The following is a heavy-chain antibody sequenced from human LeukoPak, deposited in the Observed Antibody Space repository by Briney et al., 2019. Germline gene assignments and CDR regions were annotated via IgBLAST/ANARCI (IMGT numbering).Heavy chain of an antibody. Sequence: SETLSLTCTASGASMTSYHWFWIRQPPGKGLEWIWHIFYTGSTTYNPSVKSRLTISIDTSKNTLSLKLTTLTAADTAMYYCARYGTTWYAIASWGEGTLVTVSS. V-gene: IGHV4-59*12. D-gene: IGHD6-13*01. J-gene: IGHJ5*02. CDR1: GASMTSYH. CDR2: IFYTGST. CDR3: ARYGTTWYAIAS.